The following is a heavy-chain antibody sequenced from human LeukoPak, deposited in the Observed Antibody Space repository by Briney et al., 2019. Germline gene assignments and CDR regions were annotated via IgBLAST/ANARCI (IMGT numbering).Heavy chain of an antibody. D-gene: IGHD4-23*01. CDR1: GGSVSSGSYY. Sequence: SETLSLTCTVSGGSVSSGSYYWSWIRQPPGKGLEWSGYIYYSGSTNYNPSLKSRVTISVDTSKHQFSLKLSSVTAADTAVYYCARSYGGNIDYWGQGTLVTVSS. V-gene: IGHV4-61*01. CDR3: ARSYGGNIDY. CDR2: IYYSGST. J-gene: IGHJ4*02.